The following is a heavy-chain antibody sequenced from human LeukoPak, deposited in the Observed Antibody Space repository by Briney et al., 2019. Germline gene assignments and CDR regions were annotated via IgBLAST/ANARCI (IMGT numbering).Heavy chain of an antibody. D-gene: IGHD6-13*01. Sequence: SVKVSCKASGGTFSSYAISWVRQAPGQGLEWMGGIIPIFGTANYAQKFQGRVTISTDESTSTAYMELSSLRSEDTAVYYCAGGYSSSWNNWFDPWGQGTLVTVSS. CDR2: IIPIFGTA. CDR1: GGTFSSYA. CDR3: AGGYSSSWNNWFDP. J-gene: IGHJ5*02. V-gene: IGHV1-69*05.